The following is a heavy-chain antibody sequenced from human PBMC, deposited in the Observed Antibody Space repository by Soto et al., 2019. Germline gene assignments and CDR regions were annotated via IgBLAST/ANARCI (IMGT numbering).Heavy chain of an antibody. D-gene: IGHD3-22*01. J-gene: IGHJ4*02. CDR1: GFAGSKNC. Sequence: PGESLRLACVASGFAGSKNCMNWVRQAPGKGLEWVSVVYSGGTTYYADSVRGRFTVARDDSKNTLFLQMGSLRAEDTAVYYCAIAGSPFDSDSSGYWGFDHWGQGTLVTVSS. CDR2: VYSGGTT. CDR3: AIAGSPFDSDSSGYWGFDH. V-gene: IGHV3-53*01.